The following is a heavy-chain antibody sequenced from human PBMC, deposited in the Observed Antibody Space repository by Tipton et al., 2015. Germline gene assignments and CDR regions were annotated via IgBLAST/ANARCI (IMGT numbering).Heavy chain of an antibody. J-gene: IGHJ5*02. D-gene: IGHD4-11*01. V-gene: IGHV4-39*01. Sequence: TLSLTCTVSGGSVSSSSYYWGWVRQPPGMGLEWIGSIYYSGSTNSNPSLKSRVTISVDMSRNQFSLQLTSVTAADTAVYYCASQRVTTFRWFDPWGQGTLVTVSS. CDR3: ASQRVTTFRWFDP. CDR1: GGSVSSSSYY. CDR2: IYYSGST.